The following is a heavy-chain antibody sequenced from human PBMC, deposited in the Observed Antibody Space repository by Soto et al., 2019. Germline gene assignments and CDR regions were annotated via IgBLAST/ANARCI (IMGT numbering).Heavy chain of an antibody. D-gene: IGHD3-10*01. J-gene: IGHJ4*02. CDR3: ARDWVVRGVIPVDY. CDR2: IYSGGST. CDR1: GFTVSSNY. V-gene: IGHV3-66*01. Sequence: EVQLVESGGGLVQPGGSLRLSCAASGFTVSSNYMSWVRQAPGKGLEWVSVIYSGGSTYYADSVKGRFTISRDNSKNTLYLQMNSLRAEDTAGYYWARDWVVRGVIPVDYGGQGTLVTVSS.